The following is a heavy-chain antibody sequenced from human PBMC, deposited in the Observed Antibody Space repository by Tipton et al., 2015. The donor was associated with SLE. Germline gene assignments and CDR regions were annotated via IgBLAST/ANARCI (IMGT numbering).Heavy chain of an antibody. CDR2: IRYDGSNK. CDR3: AKDGGVGGRNNWVDP. CDR1: GFTFSSYG. J-gene: IGHJ5*02. Sequence: SLRLSCAASGFTFSSYGMHWVRQAPGKGLEWVAFIRYDGSNKYYADSVKGRFTISRDNSKNMVNLQMNSLRAEDTAVYYCAKDGGVGGRNNWVDPWGQGTLVTVSS. D-gene: IGHD3-16*01. V-gene: IGHV3-30*02.